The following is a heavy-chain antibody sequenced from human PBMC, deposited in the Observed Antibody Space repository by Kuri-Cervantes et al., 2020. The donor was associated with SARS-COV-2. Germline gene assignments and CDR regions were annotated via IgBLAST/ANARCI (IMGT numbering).Heavy chain of an antibody. J-gene: IGHJ2*01. V-gene: IGHV1-8*02. Sequence: ASVKVSCKASGYTFTSYGISWVRQAPGQGLEWMGWMNPNSGNTGYAQKFQGRVTMTRNTSISTAYMELSSLRSEDTAVYYCASRYYEGPGLARKNHWYFDLWGRGTLVTVSS. CDR3: ASRYYEGPGLARKNHWYFDL. CDR2: MNPNSGNT. D-gene: IGHD3-22*01. CDR1: GYTFTSYG.